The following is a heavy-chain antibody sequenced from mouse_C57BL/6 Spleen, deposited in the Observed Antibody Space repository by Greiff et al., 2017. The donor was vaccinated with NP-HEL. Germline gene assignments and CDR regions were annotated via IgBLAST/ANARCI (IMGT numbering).Heavy chain of an antibody. CDR1: GYTFTSYW. D-gene: IGHD1-1*01. CDR2: IYPGNSDT. V-gene: IGHV1-5*01. CDR3: TRDATTVVANWYFDV. J-gene: IGHJ1*03. Sequence: VQLQQSGTVLARPGASVKMSCKTSGYTFTSYWMHWVKQRPGQGLEWIGAIYPGNSDTSYNQKFKGKAKLTAVTSASTAYMELSSLTNEDSAVYYCTRDATTVVANWYFDVWGTGTTVTVSS.